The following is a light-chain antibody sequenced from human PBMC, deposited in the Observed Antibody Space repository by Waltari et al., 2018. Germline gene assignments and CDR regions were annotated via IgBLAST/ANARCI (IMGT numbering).Light chain of an antibody. CDR2: LGS. CDR3: MRALQTPVT. CDR1: QSLLHSNGYNY. J-gene: IGKJ4*01. V-gene: IGKV2-28*01. Sequence: DIVMTQSPLSLPVTPGEPASISCRSSQSLLHSNGYNYLDWYLQKPGQSQQLLSYLGSNRASGVPDRFSGSGSGTDFTLKISRVEAEDVGVYYCMRALQTPVTFGGGTKVEIK.